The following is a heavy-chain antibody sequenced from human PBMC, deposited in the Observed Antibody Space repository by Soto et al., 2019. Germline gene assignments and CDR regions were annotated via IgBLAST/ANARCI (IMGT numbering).Heavy chain of an antibody. CDR2: ISSSSTYI. V-gene: IGHV3-21*01. CDR1: GFTVSSNY. J-gene: IGHJ4*02. D-gene: IGHD1-26*01. CDR3: ARGGLSYFDY. Sequence: PGGSLRLSCAASGFTVSSNYMSWVRQAPGKGLEWVSSISSSSTYIYYADSVKGRFTISRDNARNSLYLQMNNLRAEDTAVYYCARGGLSYFDYWGQGTLVTVSS.